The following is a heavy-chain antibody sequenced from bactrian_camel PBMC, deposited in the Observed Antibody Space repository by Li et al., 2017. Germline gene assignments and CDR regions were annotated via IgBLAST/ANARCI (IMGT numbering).Heavy chain of an antibody. Sequence: HVQLVESGGGSVQAGGSLRLSCVAYRYTYANNCMGWFRQAPGKEREGVAVRSVYGTTAYADFVKGRFTFSKDDYANNLNLVMDSLKPEDTAMYYCAASTQRTPLLRAVDFEYWGQGTQVTVS. CDR3: AASTQRTPLLRAVDFEY. J-gene: IGHJ4*01. D-gene: IGHD5*01. CDR2: RSVYGTT. V-gene: IGHV3S6*01. CDR1: RYTYANNC.